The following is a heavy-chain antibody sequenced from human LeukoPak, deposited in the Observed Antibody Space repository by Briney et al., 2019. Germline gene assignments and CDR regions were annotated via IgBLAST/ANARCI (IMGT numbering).Heavy chain of an antibody. J-gene: IGHJ4*02. V-gene: IGHV4-39*01. CDR1: GGSTSSSSYY. CDR3: ARHGRGRAVAGTYDY. Sequence: ASETLSLTCTVSGGSTSSSSYYWGWIRQPPGKGLEWIGSIYYSGSTYYNPSLKSRVTISVDTSKNQFSLKLSSVTAADTAVYYCARHGRGRAVAGTYDYWGQGTLVTVSS. D-gene: IGHD6-19*01. CDR2: IYYSGST.